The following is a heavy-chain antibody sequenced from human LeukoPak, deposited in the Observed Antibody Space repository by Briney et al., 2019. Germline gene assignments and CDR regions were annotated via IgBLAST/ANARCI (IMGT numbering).Heavy chain of an antibody. CDR3: ARDLVLDYVWGGKDY. CDR1: GYTFTGYY. V-gene: IGHV1-2*02. J-gene: IGHJ4*02. CDR2: INPNSGGT. D-gene: IGHD3-16*01. Sequence: GASVKVSCKASGYTFTGYYMHWVRQAPGQGLEWMGWINPNSGGTNYAQKFQGRVTMTRDTSISTAYMELSRLRSDDTAVYYCARDLVLDYVWGGKDYWGQGTLVTASS.